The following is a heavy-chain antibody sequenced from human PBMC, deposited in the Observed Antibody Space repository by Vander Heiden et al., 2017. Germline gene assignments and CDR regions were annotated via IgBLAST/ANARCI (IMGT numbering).Heavy chain of an antibody. V-gene: IGHV4-59*01. D-gene: IGHD2-15*01. CDR3: ARVSGGYCSGGSCYASGHDWFDP. J-gene: IGHJ5*02. Sequence: QVQLQESGPGLVKPSETLSLTCTVSGGSISSYSWSWIRQPPGKGLEWIGYIYYSGSTNYNPSLKSRVTISVDTSKNQFSLKLSSVTAADTAVYYCARVSGGYCSGGSCYASGHDWFDPWGQGTLVTVSS. CDR1: GGSISSYS. CDR2: IYYSGST.